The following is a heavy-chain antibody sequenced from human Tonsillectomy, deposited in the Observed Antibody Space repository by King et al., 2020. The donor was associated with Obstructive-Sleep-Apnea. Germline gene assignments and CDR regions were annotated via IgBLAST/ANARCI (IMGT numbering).Heavy chain of an antibody. CDR1: GFAFSSYA. CDR3: AGSSGVWGGYDY. D-gene: IGHD3-16*01. J-gene: IGHJ4*02. Sequence: VQLVESGGGVVQPGRSLSLSCAASGFAFSSYAMHWVRQAPGKGLEWVAIIWFDGSDKYYADSVKGRFTISRDNSKNTLYLHLNSLRAEDTGVFYCAGSSGVWGGYDYWAREPWSPSPQ. V-gene: IGHV3-33*03. CDR2: IWFDGSDK.